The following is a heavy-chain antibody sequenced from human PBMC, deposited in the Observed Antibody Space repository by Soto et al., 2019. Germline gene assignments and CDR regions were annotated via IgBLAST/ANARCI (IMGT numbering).Heavy chain of an antibody. D-gene: IGHD6-6*01. J-gene: IGHJ4*02. CDR3: ARAKYTSSSLDY. Sequence: QVQLVQSGAEVRKPGASVKVSCEASGYTFTSYYMYWVRQAPGQGLEWMGIINPSGGTTSYAQKFQGRVTMTSDTSTSTVYMELSSLKSEDTAVYYCARAKYTSSSLDYWGQGTLVTVSS. CDR2: INPSGGTT. V-gene: IGHV1-46*01. CDR1: GYTFTSYY.